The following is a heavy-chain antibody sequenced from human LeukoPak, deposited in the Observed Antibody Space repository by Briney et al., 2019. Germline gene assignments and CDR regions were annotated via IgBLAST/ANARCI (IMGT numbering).Heavy chain of an antibody. Sequence: GASVKVSCKASGYTFTGYYMHWVRQAPGQGLEWMGWINPNSGGTNYAQKFQGRVTMTRDTSISTAYMELSRLRSDDTAVYYCANIFGGNSHRSDYWGQGTLVTVSS. CDR1: GYTFTGYY. V-gene: IGHV1-2*02. J-gene: IGHJ4*02. D-gene: IGHD4-23*01. CDR2: INPNSGGT. CDR3: ANIFGGNSHRSDY.